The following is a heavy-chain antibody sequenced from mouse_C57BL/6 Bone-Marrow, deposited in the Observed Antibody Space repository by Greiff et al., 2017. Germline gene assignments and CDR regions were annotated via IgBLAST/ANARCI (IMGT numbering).Heavy chain of an antibody. Sequence: VHVKQSGAELVRPGASVKLSCTASGFNIKDDYMHWVKQRPEQGLEWIGWIDPENGDTEYASKFQGKAIITADTSSNTAYRQLSSLTSEDTAVYCCTTFITTVVDWYFDVWGTGTTVTVSS. J-gene: IGHJ1*03. CDR3: TTFITTVVDWYFDV. D-gene: IGHD1-1*01. V-gene: IGHV14-4*01. CDR2: IDPENGDT. CDR1: GFNIKDDY.